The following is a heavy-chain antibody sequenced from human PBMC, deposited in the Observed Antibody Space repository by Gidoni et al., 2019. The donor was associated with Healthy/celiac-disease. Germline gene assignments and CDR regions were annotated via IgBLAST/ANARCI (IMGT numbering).Heavy chain of an antibody. CDR2: ISGSGGST. CDR3: AKDIEAYYDFFWWGWFDP. J-gene: IGHJ5*02. D-gene: IGHD3-3*01. Sequence: EVQLLESGGGLVQPGGSLRLSCAASGFTFSSYAMSWVRQAPGKGLEWVSAISGSGGSTYYADSVKGRFTISRDNSKNTLYLQMNSLRAEDTAVYYCAKDIEAYYDFFWWGWFDPWGQGTLVTVSS. CDR1: GFTFSSYA. V-gene: IGHV3-23*01.